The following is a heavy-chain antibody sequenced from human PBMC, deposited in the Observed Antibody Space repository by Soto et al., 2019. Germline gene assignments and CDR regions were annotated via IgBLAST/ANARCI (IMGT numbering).Heavy chain of an antibody. CDR1: GFTLTSAD. CDR3: AADWSNRPFDF. V-gene: IGHV1-58*01. CDR2: IVGGSGST. Sequence: HMQLMQSGPEVKKPGTSVTVSCKASGFTLTSADVQWVRQTRGQRLAWIGWIVGGSGSTNYAQQFQGRLAITRDMSTSTVYMELSSLRSEDTAGYYCAADWSNRPFDFWGQGTLVTVSS. D-gene: IGHD3-3*01. J-gene: IGHJ4*02.